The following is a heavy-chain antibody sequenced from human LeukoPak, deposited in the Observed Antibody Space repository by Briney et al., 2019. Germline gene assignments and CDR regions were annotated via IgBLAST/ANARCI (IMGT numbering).Heavy chain of an antibody. CDR3: ARGRWAGLGLWSV. V-gene: IGHV4-61*02. CDR1: GASISSGNDY. D-gene: IGHD2-21*01. CDR2: VYTGGST. Sequence: PSETLSLTCTVSGASISSGNDYWSWIRQPAGKGLEWIGRVYTGGSTNYNPSPKSRVTLSVDTSKNQFSLKLSSVTAADTAVYYCARGRWAGLGLWSVWGQGTMVTVSS. J-gene: IGHJ3*01.